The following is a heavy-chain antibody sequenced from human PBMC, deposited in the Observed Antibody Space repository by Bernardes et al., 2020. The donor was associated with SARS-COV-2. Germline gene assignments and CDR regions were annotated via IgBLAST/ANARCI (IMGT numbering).Heavy chain of an antibody. CDR1: GFTFSSYT. D-gene: IGHD4-4*01. J-gene: IGHJ4*02. CDR3: ARVDFSNLYYFDY. V-gene: IGHV3-21*06. Sequence: GGSLRLSCAASGFTFSSYTMNWVRQAPGKGLEWISSISTSSSYISYSDSVRGRFTISRDNAKNSVSLRMNSLRAEDTAVYYCARVDFSNLYYFDYWGQGTPVTVSS. CDR2: ISTSSSYI.